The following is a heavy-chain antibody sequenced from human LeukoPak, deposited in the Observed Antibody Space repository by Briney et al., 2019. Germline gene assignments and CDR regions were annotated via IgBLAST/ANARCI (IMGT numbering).Heavy chain of an antibody. CDR1: GGSISSGDYY. V-gene: IGHV4-30-4*01. CDR3: AGSGSSGRPTLFDY. J-gene: IGHJ4*02. Sequence: SQTLSLTCTVSGGSISSGDYYWSWIRQPPGKGLEWIGYIYYSGSTYYNPSLKSRVTISVDTSKNQFSLKLSSVTAADTAVYYCAGSGSSGRPTLFDYWGQGTLVTVSS. D-gene: IGHD6-19*01. CDR2: IYYSGST.